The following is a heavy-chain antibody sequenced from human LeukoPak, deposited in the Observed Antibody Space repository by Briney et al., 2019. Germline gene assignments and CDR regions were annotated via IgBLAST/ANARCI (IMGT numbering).Heavy chain of an antibody. CDR1: GFTFSSYA. J-gene: IGHJ4*02. Sequence: PGGSLRLSCAASGFTFSSYAMTWVRQAPGKGLEWVSSISDSGGRTYYADSVKGRCTISRDNAKNSVYLQMKSLRAEDTAVYYCVREGYYDSSGYLGVFDYWGQGTLVTVSS. CDR2: ISDSGGRT. D-gene: IGHD3-22*01. CDR3: VREGYYDSSGYLGVFDY. V-gene: IGHV3-23*01.